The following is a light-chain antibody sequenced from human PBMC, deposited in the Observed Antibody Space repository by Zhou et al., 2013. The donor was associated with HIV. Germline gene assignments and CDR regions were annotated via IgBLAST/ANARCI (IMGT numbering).Light chain of an antibody. CDR2: GAS. CDR3: QQKA. V-gene: IGKV3-20*01. Sequence: EIVLTQSPGTLSLSPGERATLSCRASQSVSSSYLAWYQQKPGQAPRLLIYGASSRATGIPDRFSGSGSGTDFTLTISSLEPEDFAVYYCQQKAFGGGTKVEIK. CDR1: QSVSSSY. J-gene: IGKJ4*01.